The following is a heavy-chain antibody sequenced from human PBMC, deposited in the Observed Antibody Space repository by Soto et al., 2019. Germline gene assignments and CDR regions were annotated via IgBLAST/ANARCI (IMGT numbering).Heavy chain of an antibody. CDR1: GFTVSGNY. CDR3: AREYGYCSTISCPLGN. V-gene: IGHV3-66*01. J-gene: IGHJ4*02. D-gene: IGHD2-2*01. Sequence: GGSLRLSCAASGFTVSGNYMSWVRQAPGKGLEWVSVIYSGGSTQYADSVKGRFTISRDNSKNTLYLQMSSLRAEDTAVYYCAREYGYCSTISCPLGNWGQGTLVTVSS. CDR2: IYSGGST.